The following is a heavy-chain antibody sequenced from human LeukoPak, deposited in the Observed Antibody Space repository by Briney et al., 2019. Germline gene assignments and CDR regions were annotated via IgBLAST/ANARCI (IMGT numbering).Heavy chain of an antibody. CDR1: GYTFTSYG. CDR2: ISAYNGNT. Sequence: ASVKVSCKASGYTFTSYGISWVRQAPGQGLEWMGWISAYNGNTNYAQKLQGRVTMTTDTSTSTAYMELSSLRSEDTAVYYCARGPNSQLLSDFAYWGQGTLVTVSS. V-gene: IGHV1-18*01. CDR3: ARGPNSQLLSDFAY. D-gene: IGHD2-2*01. J-gene: IGHJ4*02.